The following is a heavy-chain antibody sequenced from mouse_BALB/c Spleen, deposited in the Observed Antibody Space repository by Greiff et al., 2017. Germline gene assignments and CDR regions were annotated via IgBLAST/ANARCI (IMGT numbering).Heavy chain of an antibody. V-gene: IGHV5-12-2*01. CDR3: ARHRYGDFDY. D-gene: IGHD2-14*01. CDR2: ISNGGGST. CDR1: GFTFSSYT. J-gene: IGHJ2*01. Sequence: EVQLVESGGGLVQPGGSLKLSCAASGFTFSSYTMSWVRQTPEKRLEWVAYISNGGGSTYFPDTVKGRFTISRDNAKNTLYLQMSSLKSEDTAMYYCARHRYGDFDYWGQGTTLTVSS.